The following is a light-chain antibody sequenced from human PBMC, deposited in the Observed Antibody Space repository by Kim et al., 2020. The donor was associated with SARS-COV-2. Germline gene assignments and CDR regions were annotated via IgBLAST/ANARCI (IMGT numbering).Light chain of an antibody. CDR1: QSVGSS. V-gene: IGKV3-11*01. CDR2: DTS. CDR3: QQRDNWPLT. J-gene: IGKJ4*01. Sequence: EVVLTQSPATLSLSPGERATLSCRASQSVGSSLAWYQQKPGQPPRLLIYDTSIRATGIPARFSGSGSGTDFTLTISNLEPGDFAIYYCQQRDNWPLTFVGGTKVDIK.